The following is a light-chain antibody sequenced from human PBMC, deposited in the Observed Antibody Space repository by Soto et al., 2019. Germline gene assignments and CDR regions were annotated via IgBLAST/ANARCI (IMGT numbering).Light chain of an antibody. Sequence: QSALTQPASVSGSPGQSITISCTGTSSDIGAYNFVSWYQQHPGKAPKLMLYDVNIRPSGVSNRFSGSKSGNTASLTISGLQAEDEADYHCTSWTTSTTMIFGGGTKGTVL. V-gene: IGLV2-14*03. J-gene: IGLJ2*01. CDR3: TSWTTSTTMI. CDR1: SSDIGAYNF. CDR2: DVN.